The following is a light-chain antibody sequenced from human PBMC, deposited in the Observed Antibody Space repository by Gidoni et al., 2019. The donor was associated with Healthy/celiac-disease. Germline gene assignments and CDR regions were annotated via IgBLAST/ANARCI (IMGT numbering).Light chain of an antibody. J-gene: IGKJ5*01. CDR2: AAS. CDR1: QGISSY. V-gene: IGKV1-9*01. Sequence: DIQLTQSPSFLSASVGDRVTITCRASQGISSYLAWYQQKPGKAPKLLIYAASTLQSGVPSRFSGSGSGTEFTLTISSLQPEDFATYYCQQLNSYQVTFGQGKRLEIK. CDR3: QQLNSYQVT.